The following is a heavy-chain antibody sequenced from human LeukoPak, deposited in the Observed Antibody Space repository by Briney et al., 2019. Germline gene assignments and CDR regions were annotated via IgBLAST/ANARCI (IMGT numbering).Heavy chain of an antibody. Sequence: PGGSLRLSCAASGFTFSSYWMTWVRQAPGKGLEWVANIKQDGSEKSYVDSVKGRFTISRDNAKNSLYLQMNSLRAEDTAVYYCALVAAQGPYYYYMDVWGKGTTVTVSS. V-gene: IGHV3-7*01. CDR1: GFTFSSYW. D-gene: IGHD2-2*01. CDR3: ALVAAQGPYYYYMDV. J-gene: IGHJ6*03. CDR2: IKQDGSEK.